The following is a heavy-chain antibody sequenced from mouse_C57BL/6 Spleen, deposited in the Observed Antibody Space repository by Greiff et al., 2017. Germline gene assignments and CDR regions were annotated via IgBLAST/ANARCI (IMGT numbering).Heavy chain of an antibody. Sequence: VQLQQSGPELVKPGASVKISCKASGYSFTDYNMTWVKQSNGKSLEWIGVINSNYGTTSYNQTFKGKATLTVDQSSSIAYMQLNSLTSEDSAVYYCARRGTGRGPYYAMDYWGQGTSVTVSS. J-gene: IGHJ4*01. V-gene: IGHV1-39*01. D-gene: IGHD4-1*01. CDR3: ARRGTGRGPYYAMDY. CDR1: GYSFTDYN. CDR2: INSNYGTT.